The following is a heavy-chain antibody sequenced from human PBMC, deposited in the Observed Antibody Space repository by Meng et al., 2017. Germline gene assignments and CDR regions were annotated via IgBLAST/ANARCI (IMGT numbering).Heavy chain of an antibody. CDR1: GFTFSSYW. V-gene: IGHV3-74*01. D-gene: IGHD3-10*01. J-gene: IGHJ3*02. CDR2: INSDGSST. Sequence: LSLTCAVSGFTFSSYWTHWVRQAPGKGLVGVSRINSDGSSTSYADSVKGRFTISRDNAKNTLYLQMNSLRAEDTAVYYCASVKNRQNMVRGVDDAFDIWGQGTMVTVSS. CDR3: ASVKNRQNMVRGVDDAFDI.